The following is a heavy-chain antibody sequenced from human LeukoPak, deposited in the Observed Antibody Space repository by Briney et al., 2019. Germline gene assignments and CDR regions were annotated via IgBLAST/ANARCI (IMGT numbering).Heavy chain of an antibody. CDR2: ISGSGDNT. V-gene: IGHV3-23*01. CDR1: GFTFSSYA. D-gene: IGHD6-13*01. J-gene: IGHJ4*02. CDR3: AKVSWANYFDY. Sequence: PGGSLRLSCAVSGFTFSSYAMSWVRQAPGKGLEWVSTISGSGDNTYYADSERGRFTISRDNSKNTLYLQMNSLRAEDTAIYYCAKVSWANYFDYWGQGTLVAVSS.